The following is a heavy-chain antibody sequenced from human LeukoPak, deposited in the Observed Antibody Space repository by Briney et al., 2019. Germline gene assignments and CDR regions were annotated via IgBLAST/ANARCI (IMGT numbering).Heavy chain of an antibody. CDR3: VKDWAGSIDY. J-gene: IGHJ4*02. V-gene: IGHV3-23*01. D-gene: IGHD6-19*01. CDR2: IRGSGGSP. Sequence: PGGSLRLSCAASGFTFSSCAMSWVRQAPGKGLEWVSAIRGSGGSPSYADSVKGRFAISRDNSKNTLYLQMNSLRAEDTAVYYCVKDWAGSIDYWGQGTLVTVSS. CDR1: GFTFSSCA.